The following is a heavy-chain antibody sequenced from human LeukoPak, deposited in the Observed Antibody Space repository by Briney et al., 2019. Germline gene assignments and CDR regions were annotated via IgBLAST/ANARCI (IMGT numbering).Heavy chain of an antibody. J-gene: IGHJ4*02. Sequence: SETLSLTCTVSGGSISSYYWSWIRQPPGKGLEWIGYIYYSGSTNYNPSLKSRVTISVDTSKNQFSLKLSSVTAADTAVYYRARSPVGYSYGLPFDYWGQGTLVTVSS. V-gene: IGHV4-59*01. CDR3: ARSPVGYSYGLPFDY. CDR1: GGSISSYY. CDR2: IYYSGST. D-gene: IGHD5-18*01.